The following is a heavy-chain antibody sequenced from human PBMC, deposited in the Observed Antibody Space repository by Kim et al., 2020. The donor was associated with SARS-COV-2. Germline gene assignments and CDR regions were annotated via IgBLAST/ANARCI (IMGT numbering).Heavy chain of an antibody. CDR3: ARDTSGNTEFDY. J-gene: IGHJ4*02. Sequence: SETLSLTCAVAGGSVSSDYCWTWIRQPPGKGLEWIGEICPSWAPNYNPSLKSRVTMSVDTSRNEFSLNLRSVTDADTAVYFWARDTSGNTEFDYWGQGNL. D-gene: IGHD3-3*01. CDR1: GGSVSSDYC. V-gene: IGHV4-4*02. CDR2: ICPSWAP.